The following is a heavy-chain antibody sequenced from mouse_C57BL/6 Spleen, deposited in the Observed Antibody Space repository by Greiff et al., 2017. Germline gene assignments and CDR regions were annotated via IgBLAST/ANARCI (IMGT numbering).Heavy chain of an antibody. CDR3: ARQEGFAY. J-gene: IGHJ3*01. CDR2: ISNGGGST. CDR1: GFTFSDYY. Sequence: EVKLEESGGGLVQPGGSLKLSCAASGFTFSDYYMCWVRQTPEKRLEWVAYISNGGGSTYYPDTVKGRFTISRDNAKNTLYLQMSRLKSEDTAMYYCARQEGFAYWGQGALVTVSA. V-gene: IGHV5-12*01.